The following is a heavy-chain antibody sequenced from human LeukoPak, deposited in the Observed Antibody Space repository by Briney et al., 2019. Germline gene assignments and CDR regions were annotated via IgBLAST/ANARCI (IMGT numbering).Heavy chain of an antibody. V-gene: IGHV3-48*03. CDR3: ASFISGGAFDK. CDR1: GFTFSSYE. J-gene: IGHJ3*02. CDR2: ISSSGSSI. D-gene: IGHD3-10*01. Sequence: GGSLRLSCAASGFTFSSYEMNWVRQAPGKGLEWISYISSSGSSIYYADSVKGRFTISRDNAKNSLYLQMNSLRVEDTAVYYCASFISGGAFDKWGQGTAVTVSS.